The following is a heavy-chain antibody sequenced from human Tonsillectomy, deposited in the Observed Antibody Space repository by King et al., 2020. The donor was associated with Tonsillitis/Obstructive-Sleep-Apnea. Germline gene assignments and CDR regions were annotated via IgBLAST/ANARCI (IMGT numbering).Heavy chain of an antibody. Sequence: QLVQSGGGLVKPGGSLRLSCAASGFPFSHTSMSWVRQAPGKGLEWVGRIESKTDGGTTDHAAPVKGRFTLSRDDSKNTLYLQMSSLKTEATAVYYCTSTPGITIFGVVDDYWGQGTLVTVSS. CDR2: IESKTDGGTT. CDR3: TSTPGITIFGVVDDY. J-gene: IGHJ4*02. D-gene: IGHD3-3*01. CDR1: GFPFSHTS. V-gene: IGHV3-15*04.